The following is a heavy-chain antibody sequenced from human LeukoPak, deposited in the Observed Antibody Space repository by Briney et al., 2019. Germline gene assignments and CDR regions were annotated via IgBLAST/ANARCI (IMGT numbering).Heavy chain of an antibody. J-gene: IGHJ4*02. CDR1: GFTFSSYG. CDR3: ARGGCRSTSCYDY. CDR2: IWYDGREK. D-gene: IGHD2-2*01. Sequence: GGSLRLSCAASGFTFSSYGMHWVRQAPGKGLEWLAVIWYDGREKYYADSVKGRFTISRDNSKNTLYLQMSSLRVEDTALYYCARGGCRSTSCYDYWGQGTLVTVSS. V-gene: IGHV3-33*01.